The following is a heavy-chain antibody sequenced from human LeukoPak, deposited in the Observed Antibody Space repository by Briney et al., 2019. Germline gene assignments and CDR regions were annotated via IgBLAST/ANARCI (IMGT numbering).Heavy chain of an antibody. CDR2: IRAYNGNT. V-gene: IGHV1-18*01. CDR3: ARGPGVDDAFDI. D-gene: IGHD2-15*01. Sequence: ASVKVSCKASGYTLTSYGISWVRQAPGQGLEWMGWIRAYNGNTNYAQKLQCRVTMTTDTSTSTAYMELRSLRSDDTAVYYCARGPGVDDAFDIWGQGTMVTVSS. CDR1: GYTLTSYG. J-gene: IGHJ3*02.